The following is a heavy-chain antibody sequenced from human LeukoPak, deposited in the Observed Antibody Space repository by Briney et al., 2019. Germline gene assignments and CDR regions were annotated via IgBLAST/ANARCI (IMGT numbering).Heavy chain of an antibody. CDR2: ISGTGGST. D-gene: IGHD3-16*01. CDR1: GFTFSNYA. CDR3: AKDSRALGDTGDY. Sequence: GGSLRLSCAASGFTFSNYAMNWVRQAPGRGLEWVSAISGTGGSTYYADSVKGRFTISRDNSKNTLYLQMNSLRAEDTAVYYCAKDSRALGDTGDYWGQGTLVTVSS. J-gene: IGHJ4*02. V-gene: IGHV3-23*01.